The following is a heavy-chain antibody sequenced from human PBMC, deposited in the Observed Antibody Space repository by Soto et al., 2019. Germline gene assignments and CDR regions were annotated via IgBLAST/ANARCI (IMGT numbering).Heavy chain of an antibody. CDR3: ARGVRITRASGINDYGLDV. Sequence: QVQLVQSGAEVKKPGSSVRVSCKASGVPFSTLAISWVRQAPGQGLEWMGGITPLFGTPNYAQKFHGRIIVTADRSTSTAYLELSGLTSVATALYFGARGVRITRASGINDYGLDVLGQGTTVIVSS. D-gene: IGHD1-20*01. CDR2: ITPLFGTP. J-gene: IGHJ6*02. V-gene: IGHV1-69*06. CDR1: GVPFSTLA.